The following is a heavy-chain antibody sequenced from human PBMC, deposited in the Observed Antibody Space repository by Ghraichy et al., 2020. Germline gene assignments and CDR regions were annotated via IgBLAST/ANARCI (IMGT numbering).Heavy chain of an antibody. V-gene: IGHV4-31*03. CDR3: ARGELIFDF. D-gene: IGHD1-7*01. CDR1: DGSISSGLYY. CDR2: IYNSDNT. Sequence: SETLSLTCTVSDGSISSGLYYWTWIRQHPGKGLEWIGYIYNSDNTFYNPSLKSRVTMSIDTSKRQFSLRLTSLTAADTAVYYCARGELIFDFWGQGILVTVSS. J-gene: IGHJ4*02.